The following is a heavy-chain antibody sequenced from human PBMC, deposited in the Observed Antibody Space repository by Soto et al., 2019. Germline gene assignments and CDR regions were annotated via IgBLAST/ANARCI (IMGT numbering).Heavy chain of an antibody. CDR1: GGSVSSGSYY. CDR3: ASDVPAAPNWFDP. CDR2: IYYSGST. Sequence: SETLSLTCTVSGGSVSSGSYYWSWIRQPPGKGLEWIGYIYYSGSTNYNPSLKSRVTISVDTSKNQFSLELSSVTAADTAVYYCASDVPAAPNWFDPWGQGTLVTVSS. D-gene: IGHD2-2*01. V-gene: IGHV4-61*01. J-gene: IGHJ5*02.